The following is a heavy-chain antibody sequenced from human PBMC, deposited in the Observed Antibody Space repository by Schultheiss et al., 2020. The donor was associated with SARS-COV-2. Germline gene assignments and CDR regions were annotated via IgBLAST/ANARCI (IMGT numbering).Heavy chain of an antibody. CDR3: ARSIAAAGHRYFDY. J-gene: IGHJ4*02. Sequence: SETLSLTCTVSGGSISSSSYYWGWIRQPPGKGLEWIGYIYYSGSTNYNPSLKSRVTISVDTSKNQFSLKLSSVTAADTAVYYCARSIAAAGHRYFDYWGQGTLVTVSS. V-gene: IGHV4-61*05. CDR1: GGSISSSSYY. CDR2: IYYSGST. D-gene: IGHD6-13*01.